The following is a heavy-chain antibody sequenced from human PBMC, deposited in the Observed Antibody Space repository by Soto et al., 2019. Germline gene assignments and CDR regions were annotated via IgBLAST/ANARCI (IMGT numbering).Heavy chain of an antibody. D-gene: IGHD4-17*01. V-gene: IGHV3-30*18. CDR1: GFTVSSYG. CDR2: ISYDGSNK. Sequence: QVQLVESGGGVVQPGRSLRLSCAGSGFTVSSYGMHWVRQAPGTGLEWVAVISYDGSNKYYADSVKGRFTISRDNSKNTLYLQMNSLRAEDTAVYYCAKAGRHGDVSPWGQGTLVTVSS. J-gene: IGHJ5*02. CDR3: AKAGRHGDVSP.